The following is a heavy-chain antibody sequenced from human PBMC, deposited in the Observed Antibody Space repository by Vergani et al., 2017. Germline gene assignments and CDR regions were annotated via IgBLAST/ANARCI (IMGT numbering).Heavy chain of an antibody. V-gene: IGHV4-59*01. CDR2: IYYSGSA. CDR1: GGSISSYY. D-gene: IGHD3-9*01. CDR3: ARAFNDILTGYPQTLDY. J-gene: IGHJ4*02. Sequence: QVQLQESGPGLVKPSETLSLTCTVSGGSISSYYWSWIRQPPGKGLEWIGYIYYSGSANYNPSLKSRVTISVDTSTNQFSLKLSTGTAADTAVYYCARAFNDILTGYPQTLDYGGQGTLVTVSS.